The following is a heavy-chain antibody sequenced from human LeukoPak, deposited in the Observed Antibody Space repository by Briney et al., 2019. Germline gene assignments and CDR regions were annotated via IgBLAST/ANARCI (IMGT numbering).Heavy chain of an antibody. CDR2: IYPDDSDT. J-gene: IGHJ4*02. D-gene: IGHD1-26*01. Sequence: GGSLKISCEASGYRFTNYWIGWVRQMPGKGLEWMGLIYPDDSDTRYSPSFEGQVTISADKSISTAYLQWRSLRASDTAMYYCANGLIEGAFDYWGQGTLVTVSS. V-gene: IGHV5-51*01. CDR1: GYRFTNYW. CDR3: ANGLIEGAFDY.